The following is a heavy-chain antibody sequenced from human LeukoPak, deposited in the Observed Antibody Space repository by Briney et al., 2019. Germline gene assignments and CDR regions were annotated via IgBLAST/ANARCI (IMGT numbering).Heavy chain of an antibody. Sequence: GASVKVSCKASGYTFTGYYMHWVRQAPGQGLEWMGRINPNSGGTNYAQKSQGRVTMTRDTSISTAYMELSRLRSDDTAVYYCARDLPIIDYYDSSGYYVSDAFDIWGQGTMVTVSS. CDR3: ARDLPIIDYYDSSGYYVSDAFDI. CDR2: INPNSGGT. CDR1: GYTFTGYY. V-gene: IGHV1-2*06. J-gene: IGHJ3*02. D-gene: IGHD3-22*01.